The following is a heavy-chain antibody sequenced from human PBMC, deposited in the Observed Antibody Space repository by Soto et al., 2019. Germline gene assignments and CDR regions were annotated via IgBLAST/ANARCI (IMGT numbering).Heavy chain of an antibody. V-gene: IGHV3-33*01. D-gene: IGHD6-6*01. Sequence: ESGGGVVQPGRSLRLSCAASGFTFSSYGMHWVRQAPGKGLEWVAVIWYDGSNKYYADSVKGRFTISRDNSKNTLYLQMNSLRAEDTAVYYCASDYSSSSGYFDYWGQGTLVTVSS. CDR1: GFTFSSYG. J-gene: IGHJ4*02. CDR3: ASDYSSSSGYFDY. CDR2: IWYDGSNK.